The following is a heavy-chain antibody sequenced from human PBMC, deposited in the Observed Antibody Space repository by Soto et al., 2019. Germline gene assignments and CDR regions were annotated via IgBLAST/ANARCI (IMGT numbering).Heavy chain of an antibody. CDR3: VRGRRVRGVISFDY. Sequence: QVQLVQSGAEVKKPGASVKVSCKASGYTFTSYDINWVRQATGQGLEWMGWMNPNSGNTGYAQKFQGRVTMTRNTSISTAYMELSSLRSEDTAVYYCVRGRRVRGVISFDYWGQGTLVTVSS. CDR1: GYTFTSYD. CDR2: MNPNSGNT. V-gene: IGHV1-8*01. D-gene: IGHD3-10*01. J-gene: IGHJ4*02.